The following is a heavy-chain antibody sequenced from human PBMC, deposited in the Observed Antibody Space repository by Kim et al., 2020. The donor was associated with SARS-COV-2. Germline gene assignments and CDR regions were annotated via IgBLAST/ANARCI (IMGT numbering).Heavy chain of an antibody. J-gene: IGHJ3*02. Sequence: DSVKDRFTNSRDNYKKTLYQQMNSLRAEETAVYYCARDPDMVATYAFDIWGQGTMVTVSS. V-gene: IGHV3-30*06. CDR3: ARDPDMVATYAFDI. D-gene: IGHD5-12*01.